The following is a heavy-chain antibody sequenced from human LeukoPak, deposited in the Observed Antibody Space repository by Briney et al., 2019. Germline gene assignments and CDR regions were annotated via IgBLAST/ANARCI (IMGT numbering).Heavy chain of an antibody. CDR2: MKQDGNEE. CDR1: GFTFSSYG. CDR3: ARPYSSGWHGGFNF. V-gene: IGHV3-7*05. Sequence: GGSLRLSCAASGFTFSSYGMHWVRQAPGKGLEWVANMKQDGNEEYYVDSVKGRFTISRDNAKNSLYLQMNSLRAEDTAVYYCARPYSSGWHGGFNFWGQGTLVTVSS. D-gene: IGHD6-19*01. J-gene: IGHJ4*02.